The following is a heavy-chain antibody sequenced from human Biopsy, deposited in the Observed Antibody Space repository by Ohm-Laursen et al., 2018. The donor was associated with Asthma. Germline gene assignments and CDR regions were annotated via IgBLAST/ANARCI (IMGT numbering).Heavy chain of an antibody. D-gene: IGHD3-22*01. CDR1: YGSITSGGYY. V-gene: IGHV4-31*11. J-gene: IGHJ4*02. Sequence: PSETLSLTCVVSYGSITSGGYYWTWIRQHPGKGLEWIGFIYYSGSTYYNPSLKSRVTISVDRSKRQFSLKVNSVTAADTAVYYCARAQDYYDSRGYYRSFDYWGQGTLVTVSS. CDR2: IYYSGST. CDR3: ARAQDYYDSRGYYRSFDY.